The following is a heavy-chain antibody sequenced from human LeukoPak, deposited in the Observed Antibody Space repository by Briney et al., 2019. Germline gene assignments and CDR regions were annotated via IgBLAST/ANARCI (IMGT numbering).Heavy chain of an antibody. V-gene: IGHV3-7*01. CDR1: GFTFSSDA. CDR3: ARVADDYFDY. D-gene: IGHD6-19*01. J-gene: IGHJ4*02. CDR2: INQTGSEK. Sequence: GGSLRLSCAASGFTFSSDAMSWVRQAPGKGLEWVANINQTGSEKYFVDSVKGRFTISRDNAKNSLYLQMNSLRAEDTAVYYCARVADDYFDYWGQGTLVTVSS.